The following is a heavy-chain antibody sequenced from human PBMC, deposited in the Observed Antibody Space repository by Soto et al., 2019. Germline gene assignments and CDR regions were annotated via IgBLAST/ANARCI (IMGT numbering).Heavy chain of an antibody. CDR1: GYSFTSYW. CDR3: ARSDKTYCSGGSCRYFQH. Sequence: GESLKISCKGSGYSFTSYWIGWVRQMPGKGLEWMGIIYPGDSDTRYSPSLQGQVTISADKSISTAYLQWSSLKASDTAMYYCARSDKTYCSGGSCRYFQHWGQGTLVTVSS. CDR2: IYPGDSDT. J-gene: IGHJ1*01. D-gene: IGHD2-15*01. V-gene: IGHV5-51*01.